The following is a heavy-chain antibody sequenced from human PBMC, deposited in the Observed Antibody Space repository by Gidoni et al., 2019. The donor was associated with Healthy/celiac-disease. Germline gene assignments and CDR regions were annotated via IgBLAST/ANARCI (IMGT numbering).Heavy chain of an antibody. CDR1: GYTVSSYA. CDR2: ICGSGGST. CDR3: AKVKGSWPYDAFDI. V-gene: IGHV3-23*01. D-gene: IGHD1-26*01. J-gene: IGHJ3*02. Sequence: EVQLLECGGGWVQTGGALRLAWADAGYTVSSYAMSWVRQAPGKRMAWVSAICGSGGSTYYAASVKGRFTISSDNSKNTLYLQMNRLRAEDTAVYYCAKVKGSWPYDAFDIWGQGTMVTVSS.